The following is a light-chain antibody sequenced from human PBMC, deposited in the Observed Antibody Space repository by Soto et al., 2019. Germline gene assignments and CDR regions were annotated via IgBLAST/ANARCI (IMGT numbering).Light chain of an antibody. V-gene: IGKV3-20*01. CDR2: GAS. J-gene: IGKJ1*01. CDR1: QSVSNNY. CDR3: QQYGSSGT. Sequence: EILFTQSPGTLSLSPGERATLYCRASQSVSNNYFAWYQQKPGQAPRLLIYGASNTATGIPDRLSGSGSGTGFTLTISRLEPEDFAVYYCQQYGSSGTFGQGTKVDIK.